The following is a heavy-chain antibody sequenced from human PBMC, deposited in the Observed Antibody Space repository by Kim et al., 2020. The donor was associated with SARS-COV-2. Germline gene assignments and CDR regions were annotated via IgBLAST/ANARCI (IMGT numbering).Heavy chain of an antibody. D-gene: IGHD6-13*01. CDR3: AKGAAYYYHYGMDV. J-gene: IGHJ6*02. Sequence: ADSGKGRLTLARDNSKTTLFLQMNSLRAEATAVYYCAKGAAYYYHYGMDVWGQGTTVTVSS. V-gene: IGHV3-23*01.